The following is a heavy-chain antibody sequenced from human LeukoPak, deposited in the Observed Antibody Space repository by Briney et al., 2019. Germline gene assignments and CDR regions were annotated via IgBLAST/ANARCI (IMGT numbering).Heavy chain of an antibody. CDR1: GGSINNYY. V-gene: IGHV4-59*01. J-gene: IGHJ4*02. Sequence: KPLETLSLTCTVSGGSINNYYWSWIRQPPGKGLEWIAYIYYRGNTNYNPPLKSRVTISVDTSNNHFSLRLSSVTAADTAMYFCARSAESGWSDYWGQGTLVTVSS. CDR3: ARSAESGWSDY. CDR2: IYYRGNT. D-gene: IGHD6-19*01.